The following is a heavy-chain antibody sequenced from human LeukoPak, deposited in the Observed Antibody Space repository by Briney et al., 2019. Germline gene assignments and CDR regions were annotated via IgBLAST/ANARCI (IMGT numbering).Heavy chain of an antibody. CDR1: GFAFSSYA. D-gene: IGHD5-18*01. Sequence: GGSLRLSCAASGFAFSSYAMNWVRQAPGKGLEWVSSISSSSSYIYYADSVKGRFTISRDNAKNSLYLQMNSLRAEDTAVYYCARGDSYGTYFDYWGQGTLVTVSS. V-gene: IGHV3-21*03. CDR3: ARGDSYGTYFDY. J-gene: IGHJ4*02. CDR2: ISSSSSYI.